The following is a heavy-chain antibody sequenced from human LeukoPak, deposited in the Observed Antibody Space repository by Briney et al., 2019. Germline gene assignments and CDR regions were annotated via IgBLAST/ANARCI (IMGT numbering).Heavy chain of an antibody. CDR2: IYYSGST. Sequence: SETLSLTCTVSGGSISSGDYYWSWIRQPPGKGLEWIGYIYYSGSTYYNPSLKSRVTISVDTSKNQFSLKLSSVTAADTAVYYCARAPVRGDAFDIWGQGTMVTVSS. V-gene: IGHV4-30-4*01. CDR1: GGSISSGDYY. D-gene: IGHD3-10*01. CDR3: ARAPVRGDAFDI. J-gene: IGHJ3*02.